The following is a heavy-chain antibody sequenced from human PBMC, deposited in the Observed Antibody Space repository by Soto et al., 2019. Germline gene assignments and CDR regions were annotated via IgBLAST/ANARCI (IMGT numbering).Heavy chain of an antibody. CDR3: ARVMVIRGVLDLCHNWFDP. J-gene: IGHJ5*02. CDR2: IYYSGTT. CDR1: GGSINSGSYY. D-gene: IGHD3-10*01. Sequence: QVQLQESGPGLVKPSQTLSLTCTVSGGSINSGSYYWSWIRQHPGKGQEWVGYIYYSGTTYYNPSLKNRVTISVDTSKNQFSLKLSSVTAADTAVYYCARVMVIRGVLDLCHNWFDPWGQGTLVTVSS. V-gene: IGHV4-31*03.